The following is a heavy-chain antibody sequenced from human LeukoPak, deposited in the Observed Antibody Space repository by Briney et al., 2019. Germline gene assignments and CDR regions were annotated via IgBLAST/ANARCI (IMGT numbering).Heavy chain of an antibody. D-gene: IGHD3-22*01. CDR3: AKVTPPAYYYDSSGGY. CDR2: ISGSGGST. V-gene: IGHV3-23*01. CDR1: GFTFSSYA. J-gene: IGHJ4*02. Sequence: GGSLRLSCAASGFTFSSYAMSWVRQAPGKGLEWVSAISGSGGSTYYADSVKGRLTISRDNSKNTLYLQMNSLRAEDTAVYYCAKVTPPAYYYDSSGGYWGQGTLVTVSS.